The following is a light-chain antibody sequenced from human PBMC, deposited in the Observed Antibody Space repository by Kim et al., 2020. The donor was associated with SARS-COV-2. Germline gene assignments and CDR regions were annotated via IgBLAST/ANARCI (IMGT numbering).Light chain of an antibody. CDR2: GAS. CDR1: QSVSSSY. J-gene: IGKJ1*01. Sequence: EIVLTQSPGTLSLSPGERATLSCRASQSVSSSYLAWYQRKPGQAPRLLIYGASSRATGIPDRFSGSGSGTDFTLTISRLEPEDFAVYYCQQLKTFGQGTKVDIK. V-gene: IGKV3-20*01. CDR3: QQLKT.